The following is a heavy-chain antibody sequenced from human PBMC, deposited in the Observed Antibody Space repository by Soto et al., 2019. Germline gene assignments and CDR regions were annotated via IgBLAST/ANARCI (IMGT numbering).Heavy chain of an antibody. Sequence: GGSLRLSCAASGFTFDDYAMHWVRQAPGKGLEWVSGISWNSGSIGYADSVKGRFTISRDNAKNSLYLQMNSLRAEDTALYYCAKGRYGSSTSCTNLYYYYGMDVWGQGTTVTVSS. V-gene: IGHV3-9*01. CDR1: GFTFDDYA. D-gene: IGHD2-2*01. J-gene: IGHJ6*02. CDR3: AKGRYGSSTSCTNLYYYYGMDV. CDR2: ISWNSGSI.